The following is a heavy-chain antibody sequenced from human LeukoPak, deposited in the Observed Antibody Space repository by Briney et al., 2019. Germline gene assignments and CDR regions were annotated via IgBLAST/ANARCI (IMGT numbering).Heavy chain of an antibody. CDR3: ARVGDGDYSRYFDL. CDR2: IIPIFGTA. V-gene: IGHV1-69*13. J-gene: IGHJ2*01. Sequence: SVKVSCKASGGTFSSYAISWVRQAPGQGLEWMGGIIPIFGTANYAQKFQGRVTITADESTSTAYMKLSSLRSEDTAVYYCARVGDGDYSRYFDLWGRGTLVTVSS. D-gene: IGHD4-17*01. CDR1: GGTFSSYA.